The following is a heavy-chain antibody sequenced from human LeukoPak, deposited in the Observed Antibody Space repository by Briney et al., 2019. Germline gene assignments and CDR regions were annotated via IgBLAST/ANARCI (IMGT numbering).Heavy chain of an antibody. CDR3: ARGGPGSGLGYYYYGMDV. J-gene: IGHJ6*02. D-gene: IGHD2-15*01. CDR1: GYTFTSYD. V-gene: IGHV1-8*01. Sequence: ATVKVSCKASGYTFTSYDINWVRQATGQGLEWMGWMNPNSGSTGYAQKFQGRVTMTRNTSISTAYMELSSLRSEDTAVYYCARGGPGSGLGYYYYGMDVWGQGTTVTVSS. CDR2: MNPNSGST.